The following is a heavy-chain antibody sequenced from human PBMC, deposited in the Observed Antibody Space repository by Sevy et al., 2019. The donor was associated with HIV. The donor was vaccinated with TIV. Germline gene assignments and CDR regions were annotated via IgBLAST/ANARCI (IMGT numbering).Heavy chain of an antibody. Sequence: GGSLRLSCAASGFIFSSYWMSWVRQAPGKGLEWVANIKQDGSEKYYVNSVKGRFTISRDNAKNSLYLQMNSLRADDTAVYYCARGGSSGWYSMGYFDYWGQGTLVTVSS. D-gene: IGHD6-19*01. CDR1: GFIFSSYW. V-gene: IGHV3-7*03. CDR2: IKQDGSEK. CDR3: ARGGSSGWYSMGYFDY. J-gene: IGHJ4*02.